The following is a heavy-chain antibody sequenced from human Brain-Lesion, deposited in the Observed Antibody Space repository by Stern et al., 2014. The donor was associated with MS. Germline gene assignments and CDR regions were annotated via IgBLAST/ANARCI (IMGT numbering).Heavy chain of an antibody. Sequence: QVQLQQWGAGLLKPSETLSLTCGVYGGSFSGYYWTWIRQPPGKGLEWIGEINHSGRIKYNPSIESRATMSVETSKHRLSLMQLSATAADTAVYYCARDVGGAFDYWGQGTLVTVSS. CDR1: GGSFSGYY. J-gene: IGHJ4*02. V-gene: IGHV4-34*01. CDR2: INHSGRI. D-gene: IGHD2-21*01. CDR3: ARDVGGAFDY.